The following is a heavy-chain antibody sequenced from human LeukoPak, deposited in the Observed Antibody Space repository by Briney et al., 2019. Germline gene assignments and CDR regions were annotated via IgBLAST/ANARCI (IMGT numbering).Heavy chain of an antibody. CDR3: ARSPGVHTLGNYMDV. Sequence: ASVKDSCKASGYTFGISWVRQSPGQGLEWMGWISGYNGNTNYAQKLQGRVTMTTDTSTSTAYMELRSLRSDDTAVYYCARSPGVHTLGNYMDVWGKGTTVTVSS. J-gene: IGHJ6*03. CDR2: ISGYNGNT. D-gene: IGHD7-27*01. CDR1: GYTFG. V-gene: IGHV1-18*01.